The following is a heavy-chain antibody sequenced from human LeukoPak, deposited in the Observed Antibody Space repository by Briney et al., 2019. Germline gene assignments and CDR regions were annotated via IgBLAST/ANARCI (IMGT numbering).Heavy chain of an antibody. V-gene: IGHV3-33*08. CDR3: VREISAAGYFDC. CDR2: IWYDGSKN. CDR1: GFTFSSHW. D-gene: IGHD6-13*01. J-gene: IGHJ4*02. Sequence: QAGGSLRLSCAASGFTFSSHWMHWVRQAPGKGLEWVAVIWYDGSKNSSADSVKGRFTISRDNSKNTLYLQMYSLRAEDTAIYYCVREISAAGYFDCWGQGTQVTVSS.